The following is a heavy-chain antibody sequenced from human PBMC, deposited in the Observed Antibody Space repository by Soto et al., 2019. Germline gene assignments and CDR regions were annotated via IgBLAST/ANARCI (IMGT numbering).Heavy chain of an antibody. Sequence: SQTLSLTCVISGDSVPSNRGAWNWIRQSPSRGLEWLGRTYYRSKWYKDYAESVKSRMTINPDTSKNQFSLLLNSVTPEDTALYYCARLSIAGRLEYYYYGMDVWGEGTTVTVCS. J-gene: IGHJ6*02. CDR2: TYYRSKWYK. D-gene: IGHD6-6*01. CDR3: ARLSIAGRLEYYYYGMDV. V-gene: IGHV6-1*01. CDR1: GDSVPSNRGA.